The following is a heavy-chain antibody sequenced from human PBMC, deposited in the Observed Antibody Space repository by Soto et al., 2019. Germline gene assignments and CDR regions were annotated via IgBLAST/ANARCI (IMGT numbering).Heavy chain of an antibody. CDR3: ATSQKGYNGNYFDH. J-gene: IGHJ4*02. CDR1: GASISVRYYS. V-gene: IGHV4-39*01. CDR2: VSYTGFT. D-gene: IGHD1-20*01. Sequence: PSETRYISCAFSGASISVRYYSGAWLRQYPGKGREWIGRVSYTGFTSYNPSLESRVSVSVDTSKSQFSLKLSAVTAADTAVYYCATSQKGYNGNYFDHWGQGALVTVSS.